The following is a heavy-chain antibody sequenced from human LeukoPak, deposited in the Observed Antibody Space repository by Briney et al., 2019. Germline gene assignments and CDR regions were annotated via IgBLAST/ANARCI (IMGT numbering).Heavy chain of an antibody. V-gene: IGHV3-20*04. CDR1: GFSFDDYG. Sequence: GGSLRLSCAASGFSFDDYGMSWVRQAPAKGLEWVSGIKGDGGSTGDADSVKGRFTISRENANNSLYLQMNSLRVEDTALYYCARDGYSSSSFGPAECRLTYYFDYWGQGTLVTVSS. J-gene: IGHJ4*02. CDR3: ARDGYSSSSFGPAECRLTYYFDY. CDR2: IKGDGGST. D-gene: IGHD6-6*01.